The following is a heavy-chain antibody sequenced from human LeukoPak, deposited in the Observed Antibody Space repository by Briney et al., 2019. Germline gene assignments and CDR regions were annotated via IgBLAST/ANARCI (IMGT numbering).Heavy chain of an antibody. CDR1: GFTFSDYY. Sequence: PGGSLRLSCAASGFTFSDYYMSWVRQAPGKGLEWVSSITSTSSYIYYADSVKGRFAISRDNAKNSLYLQMNSLRAEDTAVYFCARSQVLGTFDHWGQGTLLTVSS. D-gene: IGHD1/OR15-1a*01. V-gene: IGHV3-11*06. J-gene: IGHJ4*02. CDR3: ARSQVLGTFDH. CDR2: ITSTSSYI.